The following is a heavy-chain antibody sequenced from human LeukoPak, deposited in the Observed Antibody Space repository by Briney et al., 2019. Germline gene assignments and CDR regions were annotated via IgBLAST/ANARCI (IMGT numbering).Heavy chain of an antibody. J-gene: IGHJ5*02. V-gene: IGHV3-48*01. CDR1: GFTFSSYS. D-gene: IGHD4-17*01. CDR3: ARTYYGDLQDWFDP. Sequence: PGGSLRLSCAASGFTFSSYSMNWVRQAPGKGLEWVSYISSSCSTIYYADSVKGRFTISRDNAKNSLYLQMNSLRAEDTAVYYCARTYYGDLQDWFDPWGQGTLVTVSS. CDR2: ISSSCSTI.